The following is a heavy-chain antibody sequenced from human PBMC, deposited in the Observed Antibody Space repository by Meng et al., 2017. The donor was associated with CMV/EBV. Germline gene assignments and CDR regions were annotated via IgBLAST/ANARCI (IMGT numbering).Heavy chain of an antibody. CDR1: GFTFSSYG. J-gene: IGHJ4*02. Sequence: GESLKISCAASGFTFSSYGMHWVRQAPGKGLEWVAFIRYDGSNKYYADSVKGRFTISRDNSKNTLYLQMNSLRAEDTAVYYCAKLLVVAGTVGRTKGAYRDYWGQGTLVNVSS. CDR2: IRYDGSNK. CDR3: AKLLVVAGTVGRTKGAYRDY. V-gene: IGHV3-30*02. D-gene: IGHD6-19*01.